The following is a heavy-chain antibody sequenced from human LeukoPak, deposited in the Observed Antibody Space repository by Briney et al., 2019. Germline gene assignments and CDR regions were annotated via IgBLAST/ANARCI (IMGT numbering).Heavy chain of an antibody. J-gene: IGHJ6*03. V-gene: IGHV1-69*06. CDR2: IIPIFGTV. Sequence: ASVNVSCKASVGTFSSYAISWVRQAPGQGLEWMGGIIPIFGTVNYAQKFQGRVTITADKSTSTAYMEMSSLRSEDTAVYFCSRSLFGFLEWSYRSYYYYYMDVWGKGTTVTVSS. D-gene: IGHD3-3*02. CDR1: VGTFSSYA. CDR3: SRSLFGFLEWSYRSYYYYYMDV.